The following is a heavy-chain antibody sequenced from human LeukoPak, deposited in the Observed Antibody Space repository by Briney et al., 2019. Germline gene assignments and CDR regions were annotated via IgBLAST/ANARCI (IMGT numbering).Heavy chain of an antibody. V-gene: IGHV3-23*01. CDR1: GFTFSDYY. CDR3: AKDQSAMVTRNAFDI. J-gene: IGHJ3*02. Sequence: GGSLRLSCAASGFTFSDYYMSWVRQAPGKGLEWVSAISGSGGSTYYADSVKGRFTISRDNSKNTLYLQMNSLRAEDTAVYYCAKDQSAMVTRNAFDIWGQGTMVTVSS. D-gene: IGHD5-18*01. CDR2: ISGSGGST.